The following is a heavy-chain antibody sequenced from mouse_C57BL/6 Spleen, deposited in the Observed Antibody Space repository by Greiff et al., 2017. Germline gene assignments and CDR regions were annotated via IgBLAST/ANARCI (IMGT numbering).Heavy chain of an antibody. CDR2: IDPENGDT. D-gene: IGHD3-1*01. Sequence: VQLQESGAELVRPGASVKLSCTASGFNIKDDYMHWVKQRPEQGLAWIGWIDPENGDTEYASKFQGKATITAATSSNTAYLQLTSLTSEDTAVYDCTTGSRYLSGNDWGQGTTLTVSS. J-gene: IGHJ2*01. CDR3: TTGSRYLSGND. CDR1: GFNIKDDY. V-gene: IGHV14-4*01.